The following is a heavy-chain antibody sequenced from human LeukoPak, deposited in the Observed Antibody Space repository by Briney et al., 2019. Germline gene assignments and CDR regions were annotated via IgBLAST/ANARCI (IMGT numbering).Heavy chain of an antibody. D-gene: IGHD3-22*01. J-gene: IGHJ4*02. CDR1: GFTFSSYW. CDR3: AKDTWSRYYYDSSGYYCLDY. V-gene: IGHV3-7*01. CDR2: IKQDGSEK. Sequence: GGSLRLSCAASGFTFSSYWMNWVRQAPGKGLEWVANIKQDGSEKNYVDFVKGRFTISRDNAKNSLDLQMNSLRAEDTAMYYCAKDTWSRYYYDSSGYYCLDYWGQGTLVTVSS.